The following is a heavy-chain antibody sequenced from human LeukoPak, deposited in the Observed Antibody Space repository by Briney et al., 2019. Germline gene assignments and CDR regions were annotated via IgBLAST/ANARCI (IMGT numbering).Heavy chain of an antibody. CDR2: IYTSGST. CDR1: GGSISSGSYY. V-gene: IGHV4-61*02. CDR3: ATHSSSWNYWYFDL. Sequence: SSETLSLTCTVSGGSISSGSYYWSWIRQPAGKGLEWIGRIYTSGSTNYNPSLKSRVTISVDTSKNQFSLKLSSVTAADTAVYYCATHSSSWNYWYFDLWGRGTLVTVSS. J-gene: IGHJ2*01. D-gene: IGHD6-13*01.